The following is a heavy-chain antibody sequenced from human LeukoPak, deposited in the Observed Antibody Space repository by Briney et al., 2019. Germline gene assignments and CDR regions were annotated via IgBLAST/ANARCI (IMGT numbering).Heavy chain of an antibody. CDR2: LSAYNGNT. D-gene: IGHD1-26*01. J-gene: IGHJ3*02. CDR1: GGTFSSYA. Sequence: ASVKVSCKASGGTFSSYAISWVRQAPGQGLEWMGWLSAYNGNTNYAQKLQGRVTMTTDTSTSTAYMELRSLRSDDTAVYYCARVRSGSYYSYDAFDIWGQGTMVTVSS. V-gene: IGHV1-18*01. CDR3: ARVRSGSYYSYDAFDI.